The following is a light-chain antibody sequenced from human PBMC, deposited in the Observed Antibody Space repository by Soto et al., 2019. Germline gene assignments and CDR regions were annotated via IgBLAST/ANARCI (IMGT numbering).Light chain of an antibody. CDR3: AAWDDSLSGWV. V-gene: IGLV1-47*01. Sequence: QSVLTQPPSASGTPGQRVTISCSGYISNIGDNYVYWYQQLAGMAPKLLIYKNNQRPSGVPDRFSGSKSGTSASLAISGLRSEDEADYYCAAWDDSLSGWVFGGGTKLTVL. CDR2: KNN. J-gene: IGLJ3*02. CDR1: ISNIGDNY.